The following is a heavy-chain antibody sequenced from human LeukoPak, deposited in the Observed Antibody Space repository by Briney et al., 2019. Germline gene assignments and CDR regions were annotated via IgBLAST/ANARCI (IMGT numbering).Heavy chain of an antibody. CDR1: GGSISSSRYY. CDR3: ARRRAAAGPFDY. J-gene: IGHJ4*02. CDR2: IYYSGST. Sequence: SETLSLTCTVSGGSISSSRYYWGWIRQPPGKGLEWIGSIYYSGSTYYNPSLKSRVTISVDTSKNQFSLKLSSVTAADTAVYYCARRRAAAGPFDYWGQGTLVTVSS. D-gene: IGHD6-13*01. V-gene: IGHV4-39*01.